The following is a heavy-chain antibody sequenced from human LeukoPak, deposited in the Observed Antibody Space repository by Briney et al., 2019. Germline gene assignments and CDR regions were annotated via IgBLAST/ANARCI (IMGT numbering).Heavy chain of an antibody. CDR3: AMSPPPYCSSTSCSYNWFDP. D-gene: IGHD2-2*01. CDR1: GGTFSSYA. J-gene: IGHJ5*02. Sequence: ASVKVSCKASGGTFSSYAISWVRQAPGQGLEWMGIINPSGGSTSYAQKFQGRVTMTRDTSTSTVYMELSSLRSEDTAVYYCAMSPPPYCSSTSCSYNWFDPWGQGTLVTVSS. V-gene: IGHV1-46*01. CDR2: INPSGGST.